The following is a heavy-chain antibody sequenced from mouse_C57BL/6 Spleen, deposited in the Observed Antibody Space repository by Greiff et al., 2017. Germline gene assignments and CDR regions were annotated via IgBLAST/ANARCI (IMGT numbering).Heavy chain of an antibody. Sequence: EVNLVESGGGLVKPGGSLKLSCAASGFTFSSYAMSWVRQTPEKRLEWVATISDGGSYTYYPDNVKGRFTISRDNAKNNLYLQMSHLKSEDTAMYYCAREKGLRRGYYAMDYWGQGTSVTVSS. J-gene: IGHJ4*01. CDR3: AREKGLRRGYYAMDY. CDR2: ISDGGSYT. D-gene: IGHD2-2*01. CDR1: GFTFSSYA. V-gene: IGHV5-4*01.